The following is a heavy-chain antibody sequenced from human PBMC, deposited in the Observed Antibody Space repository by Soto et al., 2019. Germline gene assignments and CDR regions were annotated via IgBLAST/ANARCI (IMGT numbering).Heavy chain of an antibody. CDR1: GFAYSSYA. Sequence: GGSLRLSCEASGFAYSSYAMHWVRQAPGKGLEWVGVISYDGNYIYYADSVKGRFTISRDNSKNTLYVQVNSLRPEDTAVYYCAKGILSATIGPYAMDVWGQGTTVTVSS. CDR2: ISYDGNYI. D-gene: IGHD3-16*01. J-gene: IGHJ6*02. CDR3: AKGILSATIGPYAMDV. V-gene: IGHV3-30*18.